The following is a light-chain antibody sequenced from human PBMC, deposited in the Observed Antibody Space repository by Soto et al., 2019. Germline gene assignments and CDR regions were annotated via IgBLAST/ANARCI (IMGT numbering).Light chain of an antibody. V-gene: IGKV3-11*01. CDR1: QSVSSY. J-gene: IGKJ2*01. CDR2: DAS. Sequence: EIVLTQSPPTLSLSPGERATLSCRASQSVSSYLAWYQHKPGQAPSLLIYDASNRATGIPARLSGSGSGSDFTLAIRTLEADDFAVAYCHQRLNWPPTFGKVTKLEIK. CDR3: HQRLNWPPT.